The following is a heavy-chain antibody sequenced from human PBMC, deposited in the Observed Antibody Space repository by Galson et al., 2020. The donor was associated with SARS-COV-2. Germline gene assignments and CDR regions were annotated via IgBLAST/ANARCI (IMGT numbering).Heavy chain of an antibody. V-gene: IGHV2-70*11. CDR3: ARDLIAAAGLYYYYYGMDV. D-gene: IGHD6-13*01. CDR1: GFSLSTSGMC. Sequence: ESGPTLVKPTQTLTLTCTFSGFSLSTSGMCVSWIRQPPGKALEWLARIDWDDDKYYSTSLKTRLTISKDTSKNQVVLTMTNMDPVDTATYYCARDLIAAAGLYYYYYGMDVWGQGTTVTFSS. CDR2: IDWDDDK. J-gene: IGHJ6*02.